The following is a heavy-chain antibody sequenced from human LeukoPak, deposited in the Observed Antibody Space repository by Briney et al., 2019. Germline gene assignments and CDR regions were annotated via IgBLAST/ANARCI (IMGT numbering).Heavy chain of an antibody. CDR1: GFTFSDYY. J-gene: IGHJ4*02. V-gene: IGHV3-11*01. CDR3: TTEGGTWFGEPTDY. Sequence: PGGSLRLSCAASGFTFSDYYMSWIRQAPGKGLEWVSYISSSGSTIYYADSVKGRFTISRDNAKNSLYLQMNSLKTEDTAVYYCTTEGGTWFGEPTDYWGQGTLVTVSS. D-gene: IGHD3-10*01. CDR2: ISSSGSTI.